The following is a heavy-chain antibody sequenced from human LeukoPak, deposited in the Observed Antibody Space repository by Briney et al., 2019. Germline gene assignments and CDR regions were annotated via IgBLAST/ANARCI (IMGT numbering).Heavy chain of an antibody. J-gene: IGHJ4*02. D-gene: IGHD1-7*01. CDR3: ARSDWNYFPNFDY. Sequence: SETLSLTCTVSGGSISSYYWSWIRQPPGKGLEWIGYIYYSGSTYYNPSLKSRVTISVDTSKNQFSLKLSSVTAADTAVYYCARSDWNYFPNFDYWGQGTLVTVSS. V-gene: IGHV4-59*01. CDR1: GGSISSYY. CDR2: IYYSGST.